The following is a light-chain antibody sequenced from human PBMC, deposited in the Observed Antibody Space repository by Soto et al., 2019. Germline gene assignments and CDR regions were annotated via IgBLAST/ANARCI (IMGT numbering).Light chain of an antibody. CDR1: QSISSW. V-gene: IGKV1-5*01. J-gene: IGKJ4*01. CDR3: QQYNSYPLT. CDR2: DDS. Sequence: DIQMTQSPSTLSASVGDRVTITCRASQSISSWLAWYQQKPGKAPKLLIYDDSSLESGVPSRFSGSVSGTEFTLTISSLQPDDFATYYCQQYNSYPLTCGGGTKVEIK.